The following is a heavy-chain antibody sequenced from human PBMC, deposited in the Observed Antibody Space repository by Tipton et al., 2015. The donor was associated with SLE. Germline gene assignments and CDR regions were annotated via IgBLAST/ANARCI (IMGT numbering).Heavy chain of an antibody. CDR3: ANRDFNHMTIFGVVYSDWLDP. D-gene: IGHD3-3*02. J-gene: IGHJ5*02. Sequence: SLRLSCAASGFSFSYFPMHWVRQAPGKGLEWVAVVPSHGNDNRNDYNYAESVRGRFTISRDNSKNTLYLQMNSLRAEDTAVYYCANRDFNHMTIFGVVYSDWLDPWGQGTLVTVSS. V-gene: IGHV3-30*04. CDR2: VPSHGNDN. CDR1: GFSFSYFP.